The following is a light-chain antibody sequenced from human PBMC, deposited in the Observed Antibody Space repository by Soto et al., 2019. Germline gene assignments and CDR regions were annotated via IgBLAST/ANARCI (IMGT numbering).Light chain of an antibody. V-gene: IGLV1-36*01. CDR2: YDD. J-gene: IGLJ3*02. CDR3: ATWDDKLNGWL. Sequence: QSVLTQPPSVSEAPRQRVTISCFGSSSNIGKIAVNWYQQFPGKAPKLLIYYDDLLPSGVSDRFSGSKSGTSASLAISGLQSEDEADYYCATWDDKLNGWLFGGGTKLTVL. CDR1: SSNIGKIA.